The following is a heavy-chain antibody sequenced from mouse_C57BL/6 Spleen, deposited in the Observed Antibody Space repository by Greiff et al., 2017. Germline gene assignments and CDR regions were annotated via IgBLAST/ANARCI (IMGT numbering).Heavy chain of an antibody. CDR1: GYAFSSSW. CDR2: IYPGDGDT. CDR3: ARDTTVVAYYAMEY. J-gene: IGHJ4*01. Sequence: QVQLQQSGPELVKPGASVKISCKASGYAFSSSWMNWVKQRPGKGLEWIGRIYPGDGDTNYNGKFKGKATLTADKSSSTAYTQLSSLTSEDSAVYFCARDTTVVAYYAMEYWGQGTSVTVSS. D-gene: IGHD1-1*01. V-gene: IGHV1-82*01.